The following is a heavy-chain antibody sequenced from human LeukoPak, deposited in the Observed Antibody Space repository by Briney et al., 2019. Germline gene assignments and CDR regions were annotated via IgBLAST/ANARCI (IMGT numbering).Heavy chain of an antibody. J-gene: IGHJ4*02. V-gene: IGHV4-30-2*01. CDR2: IYHSGST. Sequence: SQTLSLTCAVSGGSISSGGYSWSWIRQPPGKGLEWIGYIYHSGSTYYNPSLKSRVTISVDTSKNQFSLKLSSVTAADTAVYYCARVAARDNSGYYYYFDYWGQGTLVTVSS. CDR1: GGSISSGGYS. CDR3: ARVAARDNSGYYYYFDY. D-gene: IGHD3-22*01.